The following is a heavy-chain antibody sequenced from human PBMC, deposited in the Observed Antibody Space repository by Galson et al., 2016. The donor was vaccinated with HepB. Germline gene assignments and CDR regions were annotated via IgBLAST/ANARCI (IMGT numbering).Heavy chain of an antibody. CDR3: ASDPRQWQRGYNYGFEY. CDR1: GFTFSTYG. D-gene: IGHD5-18*01. V-gene: IGHV3-30*03. Sequence: SLRLSCAASGFTFSTYGMHWVRQAPGKGLEWVAVISYDGDTKYHADSVQGRFTISRDNSKNTLYLQMRRLGFEDTAVYYCASDPRQWQRGYNYGFEYWGQGTLVSVSS. J-gene: IGHJ4*02. CDR2: ISYDGDTK.